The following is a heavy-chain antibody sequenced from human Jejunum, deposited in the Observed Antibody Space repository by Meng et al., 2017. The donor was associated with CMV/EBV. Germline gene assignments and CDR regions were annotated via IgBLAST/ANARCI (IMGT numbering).Heavy chain of an antibody. CDR1: YW. V-gene: IGHV3-7*01. Sequence: YWMHWVRQAPGEGLEWVANIKQDGSERYYLDSVKGRFTISRDNAKNLLYLQMNSLRGDDTAVYYCTAGDCTAANCSGWGVFDLWGQGTVVTVSS. CDR3: TAGDCTAANCSGWGVFDL. D-gene: IGHD2-8*02. CDR2: IKQDGSER. J-gene: IGHJ3*01.